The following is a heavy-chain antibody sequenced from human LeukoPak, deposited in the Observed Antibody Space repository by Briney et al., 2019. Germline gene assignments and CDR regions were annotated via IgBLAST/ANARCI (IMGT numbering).Heavy chain of an antibody. CDR2: ISAYNGNT. Sequence: ASVKVSCKASGYTFTSYGISWVRQAPGQGLEWMGWISAYNGNTNYAQKLQGRVTMTTDTSTSTAYMELRSLRAEDTAVYYCARDRRVATAGFIDYWGQGTLVTVSS. CDR3: ARDRRVATAGFIDY. CDR1: GYTFTSYG. J-gene: IGHJ4*02. V-gene: IGHV1-18*01. D-gene: IGHD5-12*01.